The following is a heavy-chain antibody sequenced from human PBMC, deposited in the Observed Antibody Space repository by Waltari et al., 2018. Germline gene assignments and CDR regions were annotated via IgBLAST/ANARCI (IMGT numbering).Heavy chain of an antibody. V-gene: IGHV4-4*07. CDR3: ARAHCSGGSCYYYYYMDV. CDR1: GGSISSYN. J-gene: IGHJ6*03. D-gene: IGHD2-15*01. Sequence: VQLQESGPGLVKPSETLSLTCTVAGGSISSYNWLCIRLPAGKGLEWIGRVYTSGSNNYNPSLKSRVTMSVDTSKNQFSLKLSSVTAADTAVYYCARAHCSGGSCYYYYYMDVWGKGTTVTISS. CDR2: VYTSGSN.